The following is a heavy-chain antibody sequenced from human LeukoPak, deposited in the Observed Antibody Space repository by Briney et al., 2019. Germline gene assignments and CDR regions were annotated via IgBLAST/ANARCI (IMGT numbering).Heavy chain of an antibody. Sequence: GGSLRLSCAASGFTFSSYSMNWVRQAPGKGLEWVSSISSSSYIYYADSVKGRFTISRDNAKNSLYLQMNSLRAEDTAVYYCARDLDMSWFDPWGQGTLVTVSS. V-gene: IGHV3-21*01. CDR2: ISSSSYI. D-gene: IGHD2-15*01. CDR3: ARDLDMSWFDP. J-gene: IGHJ5*02. CDR1: GFTFSSYS.